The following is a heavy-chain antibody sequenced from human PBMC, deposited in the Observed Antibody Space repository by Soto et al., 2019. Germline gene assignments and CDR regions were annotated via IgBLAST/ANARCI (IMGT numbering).Heavy chain of an antibody. V-gene: IGHV4-59*01. CDR3: AYGDSRGPFDS. CDR2: IYNSGST. D-gene: IGHD4-17*01. CDR1: GGSISSYY. J-gene: IGHJ4*02. Sequence: SETLSLTCTVPGGSISSYYWSWIRQPPGKGLEWIGYIYNSGSTNYNPSLKSRVTISVDTSKNQFSLKLSSVTAADTAVYYCAYGDSRGPFDSWGQGTLVTVSS.